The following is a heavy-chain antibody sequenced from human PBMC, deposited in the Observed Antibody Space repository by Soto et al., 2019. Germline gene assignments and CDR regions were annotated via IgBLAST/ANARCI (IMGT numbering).Heavy chain of an antibody. V-gene: IGHV4-34*01. CDR2: INHSGIT. D-gene: IGHD7-27*01. CDR1: GGSFSGYY. Sequence: QVQLQQWGAGLLKPSETLSLTCAVYGGSFSGYYWSWIRQPPGKGLEWIGEINHSGITNYNPSLKSRVTISEDTSKNQFSLKLSSVTAADTAVYYCARGWGRIFDYWGQGTLVTVSS. J-gene: IGHJ4*02. CDR3: ARGWGRIFDY.